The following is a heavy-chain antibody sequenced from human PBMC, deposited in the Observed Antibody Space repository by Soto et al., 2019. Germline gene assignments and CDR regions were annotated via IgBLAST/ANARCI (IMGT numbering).Heavy chain of an antibody. CDR3: ARAPTSFYYYGMDV. D-gene: IGHD3-16*02. CDR1: GGSISSGDYY. Sequence: PSETLSLTCTVSGGSISSGDYYWSWIRQPPGKGLEWIGYIYYSGSTYYNPSLKSRVTISVDTSKNQFSLKLSSVTAADTAVYYCARAPTSFYYYGMDVWGQGTTVTVSS. V-gene: IGHV4-30-4*01. J-gene: IGHJ6*02. CDR2: IYYSGST.